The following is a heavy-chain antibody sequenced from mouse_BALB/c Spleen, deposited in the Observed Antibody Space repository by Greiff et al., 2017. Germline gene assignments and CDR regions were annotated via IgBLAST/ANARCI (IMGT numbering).Heavy chain of an antibody. CDR2: ISDGGSYT. CDR1: GFTFSDYY. Sequence: DVKLVESGGGLVKPGGSLKLSCAASGFTFSDYYMYWVRQTPEKRLVWVATISDGGSYTYYPDSVKGRFTISRDNAKNNLYLQMSSLKSEDTAMYYCAREEYGNPFAYWGQGTLVTVSA. D-gene: IGHD2-10*02. CDR3: AREEYGNPFAY. V-gene: IGHV5-4*02. J-gene: IGHJ3*01.